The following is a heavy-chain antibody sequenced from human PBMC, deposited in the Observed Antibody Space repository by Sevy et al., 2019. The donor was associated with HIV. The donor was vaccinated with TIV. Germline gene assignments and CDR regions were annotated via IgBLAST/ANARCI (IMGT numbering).Heavy chain of an antibody. V-gene: IGHV4-31*03. CDR1: GGSISSGGYY. CDR3: ASARTGVYGGNSVYFDY. J-gene: IGHJ4*02. D-gene: IGHD4-17*01. Sequence: SETLSLTCTVSGGSISSGGYYWSWIRQHPGKGLEWIGYIYYSGSTYYNPSLKSRVTISVDTSKNQFSLKLSSVTVADTAVYYCASARTGVYGGNSVYFDYWGQGTLVTVSS. CDR2: IYYSGST.